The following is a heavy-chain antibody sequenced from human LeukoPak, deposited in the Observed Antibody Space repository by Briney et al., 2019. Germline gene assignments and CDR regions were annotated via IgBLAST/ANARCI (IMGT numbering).Heavy chain of an antibody. CDR2: IFSSGST. CDR1: GGSISGYY. V-gene: IGHV4-59*08. D-gene: IGHD3-22*01. J-gene: IGHJ4*02. Sequence: PSETLSLTCTVSGGSISGYYWSWIRQPPGKGLEWIGYIFSSGSTNYSPSLKSRVTISEDTSVNQFSLKLSSVTAADTAVYYCAXHYYDRSDSYXFDYWGQGTLVTVSS. CDR3: AXHYYDRSDSYXFDY.